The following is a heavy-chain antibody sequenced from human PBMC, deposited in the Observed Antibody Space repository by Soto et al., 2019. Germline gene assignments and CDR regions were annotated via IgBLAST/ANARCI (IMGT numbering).Heavy chain of an antibody. CDR2: IYHSGST. CDR1: GGSISGSNW. Sequence: SEALSLTCAVSGGSISGSNWWSWVRQPPGKGLEWIGEIYHSGSTNYNPSLKSRVTISVDKSKNQFSLKLSSVTAADTAVYYCARDSGYYYCSGYYFDPYWGQSSHVSVS. D-gene: IGHD3-22*01. CDR3: ARDSGYYYCSGYYFDPY. J-gene: IGHJ4*02. V-gene: IGHV4-4*02.